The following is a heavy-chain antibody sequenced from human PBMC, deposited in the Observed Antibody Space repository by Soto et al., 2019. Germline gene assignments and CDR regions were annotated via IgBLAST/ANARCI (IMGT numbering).Heavy chain of an antibody. CDR3: AKTIRTGYCSGGSCPYYFDY. V-gene: IGHV3-23*01. CDR1: GFTFSSYA. J-gene: IGHJ4*02. D-gene: IGHD2-15*01. Sequence: GGSLRLSCAASGFTFSSYAMSWVRQAPGKGLEWVSAISGSGGSTYYADSVKGRFTISRDNSKNTLYLQMNSLRAEDTAVYYCAKTIRTGYCSGGSCPYYFDYWGQGTLVTVSS. CDR2: ISGSGGST.